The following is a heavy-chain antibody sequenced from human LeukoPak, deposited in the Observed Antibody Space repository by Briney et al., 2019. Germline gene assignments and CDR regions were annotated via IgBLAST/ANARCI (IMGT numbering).Heavy chain of an antibody. J-gene: IGHJ4*02. CDR3: ARLGIGNYYVDS. CDR1: GYSFATYW. D-gene: IGHD1-7*01. V-gene: IGHV5-51*01. CDR2: IYPGDSDT. Sequence: GESLKLSCKGSGYSFATYWIGWVRQMPERGLEWMGIIYPGDSDTRYSPSFQGQVTSSTDKSISTAYLRWSSLKASATAMYYCARLGIGNYYVDSWGQGTLVTVSS.